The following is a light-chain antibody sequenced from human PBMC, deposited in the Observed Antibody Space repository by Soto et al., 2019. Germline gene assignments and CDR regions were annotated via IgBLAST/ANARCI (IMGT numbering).Light chain of an antibody. V-gene: IGLV2-23*03. CDR3: CSYAGSSTFV. CDR2: ECS. CDR1: SSDVGNYNL. J-gene: IGLJ2*01. Sequence: QSALTQPASVSGSPGQSITISCTGTSSDVGNYNLVSWYQQHPGKAPKFMIYECSKRPSGVSNRFSGSKSGNTASLTISGLQAEDEAHYYCCSYAGSSTFVFGGGTKLTVL.